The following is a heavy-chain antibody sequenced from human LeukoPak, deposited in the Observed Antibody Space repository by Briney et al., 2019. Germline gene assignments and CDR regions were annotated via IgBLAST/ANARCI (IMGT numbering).Heavy chain of an antibody. D-gene: IGHD3-16*02. Sequence: ASVKVSCKASGYTFTVNHVHWVRQAPGQGLEWMGWNDPNSGGTKYAQKFQDRVAMTSDTSISTAHMELSGLRSDDTAVYFCAREADIVSFDLWGRGTRVTVSS. J-gene: IGHJ2*01. CDR3: AREADIVSFDL. CDR1: GYTFTVNH. CDR2: NDPNSGGT. V-gene: IGHV1-2*02.